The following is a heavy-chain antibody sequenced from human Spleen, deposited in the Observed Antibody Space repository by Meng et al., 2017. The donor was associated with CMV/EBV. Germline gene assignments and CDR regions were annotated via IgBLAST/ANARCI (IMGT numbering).Heavy chain of an antibody. V-gene: IGHV3-66*02. Sequence: GGSLRLSCAASGFTVSSNYMSWVRQAPGKGLEWVSVIYSGGSTYYADSVKGRFTISRDDSKNTLYLQMDSLRAEDTAVYYCARDLTYCSTTSCSFDYWGQGTLVTVSS. J-gene: IGHJ4*02. CDR3: ARDLTYCSTTSCSFDY. CDR2: IYSGGST. D-gene: IGHD2-2*01. CDR1: GFTVSSNY.